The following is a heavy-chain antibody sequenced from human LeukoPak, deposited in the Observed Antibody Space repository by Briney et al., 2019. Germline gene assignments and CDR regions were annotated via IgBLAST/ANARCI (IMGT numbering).Heavy chain of an antibody. J-gene: IGHJ4*02. CDR3: ARDQNYYDTTSYYGIDF. CDR1: RYSFTGYY. V-gene: IGHV1-2*02. Sequence: ASVKVSCKASRYSFTGYYIHWVRQAPGQGLEWMGWINPNSGATNYAQKFQDRVTMTRDTSISTAYMEQSRLRSDDTALYYCARDQNYYDTTSYYGIDFWGQGTLVTVSS. CDR2: INPNSGAT. D-gene: IGHD3-22*01.